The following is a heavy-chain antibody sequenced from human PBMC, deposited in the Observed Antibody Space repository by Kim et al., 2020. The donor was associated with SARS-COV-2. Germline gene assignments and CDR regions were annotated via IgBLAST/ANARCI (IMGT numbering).Heavy chain of an antibody. V-gene: IGHV4-39*01. Sequence: SETLSLTCTVSGGSISSSSYYWGWIRQPPGKGLEWIGSIYYSGSTYYNPSLKSRVTISVDTSKNQFSLKLSSVTAADTAVYYCASQIGGFGELPSYFDLWGRGTLVTVSS. CDR2: IYYSGST. CDR1: GGSISSSSYY. D-gene: IGHD3-10*01. CDR3: ASQIGGFGELPSYFDL. J-gene: IGHJ2*01.